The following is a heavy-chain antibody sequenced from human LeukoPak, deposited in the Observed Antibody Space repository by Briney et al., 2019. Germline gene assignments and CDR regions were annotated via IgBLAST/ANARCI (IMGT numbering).Heavy chain of an antibody. Sequence: ASVKISCKASGYTFTSYGISWVRQAPGQGLEWMGWISAYNGNTNYAQKLQGRVTMTTDTSTNTAYMELRSLRSDDTAVYYCARGRIRCSSTSCHTFDPWGQGTLVTVSS. V-gene: IGHV1-18*01. CDR3: ARGRIRCSSTSCHTFDP. CDR2: ISAYNGNT. J-gene: IGHJ5*02. CDR1: GYTFTSYG. D-gene: IGHD2-2*01.